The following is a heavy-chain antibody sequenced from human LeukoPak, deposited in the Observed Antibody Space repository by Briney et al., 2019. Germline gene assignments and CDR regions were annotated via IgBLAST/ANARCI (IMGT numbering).Heavy chain of an antibody. CDR2: INQDGSEK. V-gene: IGHV3-7*05. D-gene: IGHD6-19*01. Sequence: PGGSLRLSRVASGFTFSNSRMSWIRQAPGKGLEWVANINQDGSEKYYVDSVEGRFTTSRHKSKNTLYLQMNSLRAEDTAVYYCARSRVADSPFGYWGQGTLVTVSS. CDR1: GFTFSNSR. CDR3: ARSRVADSPFGY. J-gene: IGHJ4*02.